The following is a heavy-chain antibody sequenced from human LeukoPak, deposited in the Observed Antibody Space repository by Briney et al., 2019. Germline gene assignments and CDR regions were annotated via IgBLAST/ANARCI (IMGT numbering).Heavy chain of an antibody. CDR3: ARDEWELTDAFDI. CDR2: VYNSGST. J-gene: IGHJ3*02. D-gene: IGHD1-26*01. CDR1: GGSISGSY. V-gene: IGHV4-59*01. Sequence: SETLSLTCTVSGGSISGSYWSWIRQPPGKGLEWIAYVYNSGSTNYNPSLKSRVTISVDTSKNQFSLKLSSVTAADTAVYYCARDEWELTDAFDIWGQGTMVTVSS.